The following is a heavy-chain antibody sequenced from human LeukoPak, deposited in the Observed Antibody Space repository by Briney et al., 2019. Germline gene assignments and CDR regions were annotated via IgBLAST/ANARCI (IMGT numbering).Heavy chain of an antibody. V-gene: IGHV3-23*01. J-gene: IGHJ4*02. CDR3: AKQSGYVDY. Sequence: GGSLRLSCAASGFTFSSYAMSWVRQAPGKGLEWVSTFSGSGVSTYYTDSVKGRLTISRDNSKDTLYLQMNSLRAEDTAVYYCAKQSGYVDYWGQGTLVTVSS. D-gene: IGHD1-26*01. CDR2: FSGSGVST. CDR1: GFTFSSYA.